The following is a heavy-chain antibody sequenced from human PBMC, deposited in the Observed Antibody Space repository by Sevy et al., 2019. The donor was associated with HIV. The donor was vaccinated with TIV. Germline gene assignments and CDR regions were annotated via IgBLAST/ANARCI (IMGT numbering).Heavy chain of an antibody. CDR2: ISGNGGST. CDR1: QFTFSSYA. J-gene: IGHJ5*02. D-gene: IGHD3-22*01. V-gene: IGHV3-23*01. CDR3: ANLVRYYDSSGNH. Sequence: GGSLRLSCAASQFTFSSYAMTWVRQAPGKGLEWVSGISGNGGSTYYADSVKGRFTISRDNSKNTLYLQMNSLRAEDTAVYYCANLVRYYDSSGNHWGQGTLVTVSS.